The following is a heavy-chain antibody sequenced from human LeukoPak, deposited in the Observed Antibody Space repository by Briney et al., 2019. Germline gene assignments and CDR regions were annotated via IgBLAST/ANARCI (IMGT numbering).Heavy chain of an antibody. Sequence: SQTLSLTCTVSGGSISSGDYYWSWIRQPPGKGLEWIGYIYYSGSTYCNPSLKSRVTISVDTSKNQFSLKLSSVTAADTAVYYCARAVVSSMVRGVIMGWFDPWGQGTLVTVSS. D-gene: IGHD3-10*01. J-gene: IGHJ5*02. CDR2: IYYSGST. V-gene: IGHV4-30-4*01. CDR1: GGSISSGDYY. CDR3: ARAVVSSMVRGVIMGWFDP.